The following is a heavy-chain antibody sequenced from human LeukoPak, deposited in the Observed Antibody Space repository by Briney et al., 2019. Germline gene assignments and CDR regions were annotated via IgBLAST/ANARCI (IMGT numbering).Heavy chain of an antibody. D-gene: IGHD3-10*01. CDR2: VYYSGST. Sequence: PSETLSLTGTVSGGSISSYYWSWIRQPPGKGLEWIGYVYYSGSTTYNPSLKSRVTISVDTSKNQFSLKLNSMTAADTAVYYCARNAGDYWGQGTLVTVSS. CDR3: ARNAGDY. V-gene: IGHV4-59*08. CDR1: GGSISSYY. J-gene: IGHJ4*02.